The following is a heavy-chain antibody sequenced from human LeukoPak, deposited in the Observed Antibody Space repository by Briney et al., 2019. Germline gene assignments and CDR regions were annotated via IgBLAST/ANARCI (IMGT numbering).Heavy chain of an antibody. CDR1: GGSFSGYY. J-gene: IGHJ6*03. CDR3: AKGPEGWLNTHYMDV. V-gene: IGHV4-34*01. CDR2: INHSGST. D-gene: IGHD5-12*01. Sequence: PSETLSLTCAVYGGSFSGYYWSWIRQPPGKGLEWIGEINHSGSTNYNPSLKSRATISIDTSNRQFSLRLTSVIAADTAVYYCAKGPEGWLNTHYMDVWGKGATVTISS.